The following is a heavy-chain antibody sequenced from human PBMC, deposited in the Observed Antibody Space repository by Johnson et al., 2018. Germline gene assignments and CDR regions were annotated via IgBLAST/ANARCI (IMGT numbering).Heavy chain of an antibody. CDR2: IKSKTDGGTT. J-gene: IGHJ3*02. D-gene: IGHD3-22*01. Sequence: VQLVQSGGGLVKPGGSLRLSCAASGFTFSNAWMSWVRQAPGKGLEWVGRIKSKTDGGTTDYAAPVKGRFTISRDDSKKTLYLQINSLKTEDTAGYYIARGGYYDSSGYYGVAFDIWGQGTMVTVSS. CDR3: ARGGYYDSSGYYGVAFDI. CDR1: GFTFSNAW. V-gene: IGHV3-15*01.